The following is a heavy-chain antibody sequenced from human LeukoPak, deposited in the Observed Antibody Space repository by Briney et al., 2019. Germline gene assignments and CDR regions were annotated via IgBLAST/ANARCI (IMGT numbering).Heavy chain of an antibody. V-gene: IGHV4-59*01. CDR3: ARGPQYDYVWGSYRVGFDY. J-gene: IGHJ4*02. Sequence: SETLSLTCTVSGGSISSYYGSWIRQPPGKGLAWIGYIYYSGSTNYNPSLKSRVTISVDTSKNQFSLKLSSVTAADTAVCYCARGPQYDYVWGSYRVGFDYWGQGTLVTVSS. CDR1: GGSISSYY. CDR2: IYYSGST. D-gene: IGHD3-16*02.